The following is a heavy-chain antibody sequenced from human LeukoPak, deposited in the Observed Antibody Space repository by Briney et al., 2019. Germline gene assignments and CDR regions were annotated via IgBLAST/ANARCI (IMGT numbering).Heavy chain of an antibody. D-gene: IGHD4-17*01. Sequence: GGSLRLSCAASGFTVSSNYMSWVRQAPGKGLGWVSVIYSGGSTYYADSVKGRFTISRDNSKNTLYLQMNSLRAEDTAVYYCARAADYGDYFAGFEYFQHWGQGTLVTVSS. V-gene: IGHV3-66*01. CDR1: GFTVSSNY. J-gene: IGHJ1*01. CDR2: IYSGGST. CDR3: ARAADYGDYFAGFEYFQH.